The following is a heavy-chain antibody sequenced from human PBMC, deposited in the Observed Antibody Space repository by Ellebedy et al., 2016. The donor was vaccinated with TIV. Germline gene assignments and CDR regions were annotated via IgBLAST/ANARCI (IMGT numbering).Heavy chain of an antibody. J-gene: IGHJ4*02. CDR2: INHSGST. V-gene: IGHV4-34*01. CDR1: GGSFSGYY. Sequence: SETLSLTCAVYGGSFSGYYWSWIRQPPGKGLEWIGEINHSGSTNYNPSLKSRVAISVDTSKNQFSLRVGSVTAADTAVYYCARDRRGSYDYWGQGTLITVSS. CDR3: ARDRRGSYDY. D-gene: IGHD3-10*01.